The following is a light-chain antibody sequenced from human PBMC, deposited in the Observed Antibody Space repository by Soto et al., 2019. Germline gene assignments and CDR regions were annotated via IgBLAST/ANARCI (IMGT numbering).Light chain of an antibody. Sequence: PGERATLSCRASQSVSSYLAWYQQKPGQAPRLLIYDASNRATGIPARFSGSGCGTDFTLTISSLEPEDFAVYYCQQRSNWPYTFGQGTKLEIK. CDR1: QSVSSY. J-gene: IGKJ2*01. CDR3: QQRSNWPYT. CDR2: DAS. V-gene: IGKV3-11*01.